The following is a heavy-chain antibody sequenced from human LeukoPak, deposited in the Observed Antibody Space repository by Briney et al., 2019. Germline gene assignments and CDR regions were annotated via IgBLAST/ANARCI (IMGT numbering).Heavy chain of an antibody. D-gene: IGHD3-22*01. J-gene: IGHJ5*02. CDR3: VRRCKDESSGARWFDP. Sequence: GGSLRLSCAASGLNFRIHVMSWVRQAPGKGLEWVSTVTGSGANTYYGDSVKGRFTISRDNSRNTVYLQMNSLRAEDTAVFYCVRRCKDESSGARWFDPWGQGTLVTVSS. CDR1: GLNFRIHV. V-gene: IGHV3-23*01. CDR2: VTGSGANT.